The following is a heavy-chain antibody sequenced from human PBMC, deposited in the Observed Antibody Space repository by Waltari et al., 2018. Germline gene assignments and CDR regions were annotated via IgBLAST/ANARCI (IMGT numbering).Heavy chain of an antibody. Sequence: QVQLQESGPGLVKPSETLSLPCSVSGSTTSLFSWTWIRQSPGKGLEWIGYMSNSGSSNYNPSLRSRVTISLDTSKNQFSLKLISVTADDSAVYFCARDTGGWYFDLWGSGTLVTVSS. J-gene: IGHJ2*01. CDR1: GSTTSLFS. CDR2: MSNSGSS. V-gene: IGHV4-59*01. D-gene: IGHD3-10*01. CDR3: ARDTGGWYFDL.